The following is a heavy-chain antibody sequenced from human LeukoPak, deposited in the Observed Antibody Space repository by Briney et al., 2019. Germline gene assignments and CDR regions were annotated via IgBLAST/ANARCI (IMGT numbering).Heavy chain of an antibody. CDR3: AKHFYSFDY. CDR2: ISGRGGST. CDR1: GFTLSSYA. D-gene: IGHD2/OR15-2a*01. Sequence: PGGSLRLSCAASGFTLSSYAMSWVRQAPGKGLEWVSAISGRGGSTYYADSVKGRFTISRDNSKTTLYLQMNSLRAEDTAVYYCAKHFYSFDYWGQGTLVTVSS. V-gene: IGHV3-23*01. J-gene: IGHJ4*02.